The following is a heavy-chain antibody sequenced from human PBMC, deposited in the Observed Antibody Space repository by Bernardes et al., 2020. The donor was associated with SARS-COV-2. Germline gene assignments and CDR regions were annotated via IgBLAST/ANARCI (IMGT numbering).Heavy chain of an antibody. CDR2: ISYDGSNK. V-gene: IGHV3-30*18. J-gene: IGHJ4*02. CDR3: AKDPTYYDFWSGYLTDSTGSPSLLFPPDY. Sequence: GGSLRLSCAASGFTFSSYGMHWVRQAPGKGLEWVAVISYDGSNKYYADSVKGRFTISRDNSKNTLYLQMNSLRAEDTAVYYCAKDPTYYDFWSGYLTDSTGSPSLLFPPDYWGQGTLVTVSS. D-gene: IGHD3-3*01. CDR1: GFTFSSYG.